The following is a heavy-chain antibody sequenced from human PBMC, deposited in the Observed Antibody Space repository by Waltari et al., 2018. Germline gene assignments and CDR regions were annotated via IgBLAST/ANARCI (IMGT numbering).Heavy chain of an antibody. V-gene: IGHV1-69*05. CDR2: ISPIFGTA. CDR1: GGPFSSYA. J-gene: IGHJ4*02. Sequence: QVQLVQSGAEVKKPGSSVKVSCKASGGPFSSYAISWVRQAPGQGLEWMGGISPIFGTANYAQKFQGRVTITTDESTSTAYMELSSLRSEDTAVYYCATNPPDYYGSGSPLAYWGQGTLVTVSS. D-gene: IGHD3-10*01. CDR3: ATNPPDYYGSGSPLAY.